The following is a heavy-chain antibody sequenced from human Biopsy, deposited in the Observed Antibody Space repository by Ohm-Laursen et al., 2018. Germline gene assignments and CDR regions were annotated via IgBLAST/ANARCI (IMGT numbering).Heavy chain of an antibody. J-gene: IGHJ6*02. D-gene: IGHD1-20*01. CDR2: TYYSGST. V-gene: IGHV4-59*01. Sequence: TLSLTCTVSGGSISRDYWAWIRQPPGKGLQWIGYTYYSGSTNYNPSLNSRVTIAVDTSKNQFSLRLTSATAADTAIYYCARVDRYNFDHYIMDAWGRGTTVTVSS. CDR3: ARVDRYNFDHYIMDA. CDR1: GGSISRDY.